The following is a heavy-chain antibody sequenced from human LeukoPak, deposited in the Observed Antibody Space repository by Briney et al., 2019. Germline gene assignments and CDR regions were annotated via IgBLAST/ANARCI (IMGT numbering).Heavy chain of an antibody. J-gene: IGHJ1*01. Sequence: GGSLRLSCAASGFTFSSYSMNWVRQAPGKGLEWVSYISSSSSTIYYADSVKGRFTISRDNAKISLYLQMNSLRAEDTVVYYCARGYYGSGSYSAEYFQHWGQGTLVTVSS. CDR1: GFTFSSYS. D-gene: IGHD3-10*01. CDR2: ISSSSSTI. CDR3: ARGYYGSGSYSAEYFQH. V-gene: IGHV3-48*01.